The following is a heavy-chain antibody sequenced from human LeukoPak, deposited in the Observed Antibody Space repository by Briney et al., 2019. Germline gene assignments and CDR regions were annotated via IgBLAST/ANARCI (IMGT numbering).Heavy chain of an antibody. CDR3: ARVPYYDFWSGYYYWFDP. CDR1: SDSISSNNYY. CDR2: INHSGST. J-gene: IGHJ5*02. Sequence: SETLSLTCNVSSDSISSNNYYWSWLRQPPGKGLEWIGEINHSGSTNYNPSLKSRVTISVDTSKNQFSLKLSSVTAADTAVYYCARVPYYDFWSGYYYWFDPWGQGTLVTVSS. D-gene: IGHD3-3*01. V-gene: IGHV4-39*07.